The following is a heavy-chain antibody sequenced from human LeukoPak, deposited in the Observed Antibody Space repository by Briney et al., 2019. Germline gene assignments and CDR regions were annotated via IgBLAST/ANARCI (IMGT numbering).Heavy chain of an antibody. CDR3: ARVLVERLQYYYYYYMDV. J-gene: IGHJ6*03. Sequence: GGSLRLSCAASGFTVSSNYMSWVRQAPGKGLEWVSVIYSGGTTYYADSVKGRFTISRDNSKNTLYLQMNSLRAEDTAVYYCARVLVERLQYYYYYYMDVWGKGTTVTVSS. CDR2: IYSGGTT. CDR1: GFTVSSNY. D-gene: IGHD3-9*01. V-gene: IGHV3-53*01.